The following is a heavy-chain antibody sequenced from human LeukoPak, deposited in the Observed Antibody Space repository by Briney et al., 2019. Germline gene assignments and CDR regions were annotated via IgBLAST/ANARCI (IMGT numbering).Heavy chain of an antibody. Sequence: PSETLSLTCTVSGGSIGSSSYYWGWIRQPPGKGLEWIGSIYYSGSTYYNPSLKSRVTISVDTSKNQFSLKLSSVTAADTAVYYCARFSITIFGVVIIPGGIDYWGQGTLVTVSS. V-gene: IGHV4-39*07. CDR2: IYYSGST. CDR1: GGSIGSSSYY. D-gene: IGHD3-3*01. CDR3: ARFSITIFGVVIIPGGIDY. J-gene: IGHJ4*02.